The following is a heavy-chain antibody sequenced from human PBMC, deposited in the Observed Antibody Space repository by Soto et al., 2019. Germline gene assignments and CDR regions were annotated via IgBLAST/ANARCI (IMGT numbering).Heavy chain of an antibody. CDR1: GYSFTSYW. Sequence: PGESLKISCKGSGYSFTSYWIGWVRQMPGKGLEWMGIIYPGDSDTRYSPSFQGQVTISADKSISTAYLQWSSLKASDTAMYYCAQGYSSAGTMNWFDPWGQGTLVTVSS. D-gene: IGHD6-13*01. J-gene: IGHJ5*02. CDR3: AQGYSSAGTMNWFDP. V-gene: IGHV5-51*01. CDR2: IYPGDSDT.